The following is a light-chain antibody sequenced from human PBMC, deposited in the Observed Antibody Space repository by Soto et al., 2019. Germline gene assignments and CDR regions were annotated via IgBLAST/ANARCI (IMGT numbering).Light chain of an antibody. CDR3: QQYVRSPWT. V-gene: IGKV3-20*01. CDR2: GAS. J-gene: IGKJ1*01. CDR1: QSVSSSY. Sequence: EIVLTQSPGTLSLSPGERATLFCRASQSVSSSYLAWYQQKGGQAPRLLIYGASSRATGIPDRFSGSGSGTDFTLTISRLEPEDFAVYYCQQYVRSPWTFGQGTKVEIK.